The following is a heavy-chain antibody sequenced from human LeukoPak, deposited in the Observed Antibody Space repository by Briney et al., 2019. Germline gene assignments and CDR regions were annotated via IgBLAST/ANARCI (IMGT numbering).Heavy chain of an antibody. V-gene: IGHV4-59*01. CDR1: GGSISSYY. CDR2: IYYSGST. CDR3: ARGGAETYYYYYMDV. J-gene: IGHJ6*03. D-gene: IGHD1-26*01. Sequence: SETLSLTCTVSGGSISSYYWSWIRQPPGKGLEWIGYIYYSGSTNYNPSLKSRVTISVDTSKNQFSLKLSSVTAADTAVYYCARGGAETYYYYYMDVWGEGTTVTVSS.